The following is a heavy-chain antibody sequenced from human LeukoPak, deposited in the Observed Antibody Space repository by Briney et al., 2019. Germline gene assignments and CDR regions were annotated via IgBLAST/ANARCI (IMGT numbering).Heavy chain of an antibody. CDR3: ARGVTGIYYYYYMDV. J-gene: IGHJ6*03. CDR2: INPNSGGT. V-gene: IGHV1-2*02. D-gene: IGHD3-10*01. CDR1: GYAFTDYY. Sequence: ASVKVSCKASGYAFTDYYLHWVRQAPGQGLEWMGWINPNSGGTNYAQKFQGRVTMTRDTSISTAYMELSRLNSDDTAVYYCARGVTGIYYYYYMDVWGTGTTVTVSS.